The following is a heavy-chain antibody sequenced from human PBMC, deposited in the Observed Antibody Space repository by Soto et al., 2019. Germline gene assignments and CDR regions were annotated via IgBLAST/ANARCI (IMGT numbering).Heavy chain of an antibody. J-gene: IGHJ6*02. CDR2: IIPIFGTA. V-gene: IGHV1-69*12. CDR3: ASDYGSGSYVPNYYYYGMDV. D-gene: IGHD3-10*01. Sequence: QVQLVQSGAEVKKPGSSVKVSCKASGGTFSSYAISWVRQAPGQGLEWMGGIIPIFGTANYAQKFQGRVTITADESTSTAYTELSSLRSEDTAVDYCASDYGSGSYVPNYYYYGMDVWGQGTTVTVSS. CDR1: GGTFSSYA.